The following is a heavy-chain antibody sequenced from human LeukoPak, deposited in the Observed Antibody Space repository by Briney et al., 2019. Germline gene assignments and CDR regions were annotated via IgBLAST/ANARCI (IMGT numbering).Heavy chain of an antibody. CDR1: GGSFSGYY. V-gene: IGHV4-34*01. CDR3: ARGLGRGSPPRLWAKNWFDP. Sequence: PSETLSLTCAVYGGSFSGYYWSWIRQPPGEGLEWIGEINHSGSTNYNPSLKSRVTISVDTSKNQFSLKLSSVTAADTAVYYCARGLGRGSPPRLWAKNWFDPWGQGTLVTVSS. CDR2: INHSGST. J-gene: IGHJ5*02. D-gene: IGHD2-15*01.